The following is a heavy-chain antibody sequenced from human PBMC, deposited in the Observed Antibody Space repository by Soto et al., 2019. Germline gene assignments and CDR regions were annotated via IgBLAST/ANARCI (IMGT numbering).Heavy chain of an antibody. J-gene: IGHJ4*02. D-gene: IGHD6-6*01. V-gene: IGHV6-1*01. CDR2: TYYRSRWYN. CDR1: GDSVSSNSAA. Sequence: SQTLSLTCAISGDSVSSNSAAWNWIRQSPSRGLEWLGRTYYRSRWYNDYAVSVKSRITVNPDTSKNQFSLHLNSVTPEDTAVYYCARVASSSSGVIFDYWGQGTLVTVSS. CDR3: ARVASSSSGVIFDY.